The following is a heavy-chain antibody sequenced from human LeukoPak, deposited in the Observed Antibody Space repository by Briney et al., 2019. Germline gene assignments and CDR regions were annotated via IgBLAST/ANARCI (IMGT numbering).Heavy chain of an antibody. CDR3: ARGGYSSGWYDEY. CDR1: GFTFSSYW. J-gene: IGHJ4*02. Sequence: GGSLRLSCAASGFTFSSYWMSWVRQAPGKGLEWVANIKQDGSEKYYVDSVKGRFTISRDNAKNSLYLQMNSLRAEDTAVYYCARGGYSSGWYDEYWGQGTLVTVSS. V-gene: IGHV3-7*01. CDR2: IKQDGSEK. D-gene: IGHD6-19*01.